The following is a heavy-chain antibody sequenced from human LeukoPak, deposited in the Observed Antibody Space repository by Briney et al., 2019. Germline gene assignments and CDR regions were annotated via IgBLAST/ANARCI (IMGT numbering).Heavy chain of an antibody. D-gene: IGHD1/OR15-1a*01. V-gene: IGHV3-21*01. J-gene: IGHJ4*02. CDR3: ARDLNNGDPPHD. CDR1: GFTFSSYS. CDR2: ISSSSSYI. Sequence: GGSLRLSCAASGFTFSSYSMNWVRQAPAKGLEGVSSISSSSSYIYYADSVKGRFTISRDNAKNSLYLQMNSLRAEDTAVYYCARDLNNGDPPHDWREETDDTVSS.